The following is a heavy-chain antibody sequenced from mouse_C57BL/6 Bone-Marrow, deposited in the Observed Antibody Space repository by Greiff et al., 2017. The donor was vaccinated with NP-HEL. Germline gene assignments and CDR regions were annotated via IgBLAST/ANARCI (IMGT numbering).Heavy chain of an antibody. CDR1: GYTFTSYT. D-gene: IGHD1-3*01. J-gene: IGHJ3*01. V-gene: IGHV1-4*01. Sequence: VQLQQSGAELARPGASVKMSCKASGYTFTSYTMHWVKQRPGQGLEWIGYINPSSGYTKYNQKFKDKATLTADKSSSTAYMQLSSLTSEDSAVYYCAREALKSWQFAYWGQGTLVTVSA. CDR2: INPSSGYT. CDR3: AREALKSWQFAY.